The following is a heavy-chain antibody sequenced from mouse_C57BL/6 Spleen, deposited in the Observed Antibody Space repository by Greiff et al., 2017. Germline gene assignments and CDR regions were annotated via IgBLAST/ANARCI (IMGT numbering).Heavy chain of an antibody. J-gene: IGHJ4*01. D-gene: IGHD2-10*01. CDR2: IRSKSNNYAT. CDR1: GFSFNTYA. Sequence: EVQLVESGGGLVQPKGSLKLSCAASGFSFNTYAMNWVRQAPGKGLEWVARIRSKSNNYATYYADSVKDRFTISRDDSERMLYLQMNNLKTEDTAMYYCVRLPAYPYSMDYWGQGTSVTVSS. CDR3: VRLPAYPYSMDY. V-gene: IGHV10-1*01.